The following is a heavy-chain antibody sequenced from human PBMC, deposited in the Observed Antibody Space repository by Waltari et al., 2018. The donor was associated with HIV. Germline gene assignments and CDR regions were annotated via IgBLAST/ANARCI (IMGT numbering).Heavy chain of an antibody. D-gene: IGHD1-26*01. CDR2: MYYTGTT. CDR3: SRPWGGSGSYRY. CDR1: GDSITSTSYY. V-gene: IGHV4-39*01. Sequence: QLQLQESGPGLVKPSETLSLTCTVSGDSITSTSYYWAWIRQSPGKGLEWIGRMYYTGTTYYNPSLKSRVSMSIDTSKNQFSLKLTSVTAADTAVYYCSRPWGGSGSYRYWGQGTLVTVSS. J-gene: IGHJ4*02.